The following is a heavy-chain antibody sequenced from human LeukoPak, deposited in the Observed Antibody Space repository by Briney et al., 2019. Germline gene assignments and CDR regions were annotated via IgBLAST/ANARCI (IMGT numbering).Heavy chain of an antibody. Sequence: ASVKVSCKASGYTFTAYGFSWVRQAPGQGLEWMGWIYTYNGNANYAQTFQGRVTLTSDTSTTTVHMELRNLTSDDTAVYYCARDSSPVAGMGRFWGQGSLVTVSS. J-gene: IGHJ1*01. CDR3: ARDSSPVAGMGRF. CDR2: IYTYNGNA. D-gene: IGHD6-19*01. V-gene: IGHV1-18*01. CDR1: GYTFTAYG.